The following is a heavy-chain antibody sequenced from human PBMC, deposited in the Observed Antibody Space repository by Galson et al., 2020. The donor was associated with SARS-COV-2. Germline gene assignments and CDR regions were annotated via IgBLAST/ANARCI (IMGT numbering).Heavy chain of an antibody. Sequence: ETSETLSLTCTVSGGSISSYYWSWIRQPAGKGLEWIGRIYTSGSTNYNPSLKSRLTISVDTSKNQFSLKLSSVTAADTAVYYCARVGGGGGGCGYYSAPPHDAFDFWGQGTMVTVSS. V-gene: IGHV4-4*07. J-gene: IGHJ3*01. CDR3: ARVGGGGGGCGYYSAPPHDAFDF. D-gene: IGHD3-22*01. CDR1: GGSISSYY. CDR2: IYTSGST.